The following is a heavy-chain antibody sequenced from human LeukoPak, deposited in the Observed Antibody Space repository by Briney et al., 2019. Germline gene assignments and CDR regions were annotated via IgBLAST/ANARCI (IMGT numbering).Heavy chain of an antibody. CDR1: GGTFSSYA. Sequence: ASVKVSCKASGGTFSSYAISWVRQAPGQGLEWMGGIIPIFGTANYAQKFQGRVTITADESTSTAYMELSSLRSEDTAVYYCAGDQSSSWYWFDPWGQGTLVTVSS. D-gene: IGHD6-13*01. CDR3: AGDQSSSWYWFDP. V-gene: IGHV1-69*01. J-gene: IGHJ5*02. CDR2: IIPIFGTA.